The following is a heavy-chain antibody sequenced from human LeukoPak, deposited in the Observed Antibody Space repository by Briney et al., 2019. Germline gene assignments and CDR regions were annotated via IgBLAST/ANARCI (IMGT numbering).Heavy chain of an antibody. CDR1: GGTFSSYA. CDR3: AGDEYSGYVYFDY. V-gene: IGHV1-69*13. D-gene: IGHD5-12*01. Sequence: GASVTVSCKASGGTFSSYAISWVRQAPGQGLEWMGGIIPIFGTANYAQKFQGRVTITADESTSTAYMELSSLRSEDTAVYYCAGDEYSGYVYFDYWGQGTLVTVSS. CDR2: IIPIFGTA. J-gene: IGHJ4*02.